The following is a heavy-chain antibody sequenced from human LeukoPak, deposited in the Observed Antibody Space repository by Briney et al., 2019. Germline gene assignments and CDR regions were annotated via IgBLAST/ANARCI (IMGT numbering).Heavy chain of an antibody. CDR2: IYYSGST. J-gene: IGHJ4*02. D-gene: IGHD3-3*01. V-gene: IGHV4-39*01. CDR1: GGSISSSSFY. CDR3: ARLGRHYDFWSGYYKRKGYFYY. Sequence: PLETLSLSCTVSGGSISSSSFYWGWIRQPPGKGLEWIGSIYYSGSTYYNPSLKSRVTISVDTSKNQFSLTLSSVTAADTAVYYCARLGRHYDFWSGYYKRKGYFYYWGQGTLVTVSS.